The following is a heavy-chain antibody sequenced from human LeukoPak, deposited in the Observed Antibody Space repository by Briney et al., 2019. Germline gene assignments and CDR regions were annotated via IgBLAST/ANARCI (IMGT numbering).Heavy chain of an antibody. CDR3: ARGWGFDF. D-gene: IGHD7-27*01. Sequence: SQTLSLTCAISGDSVSSANTAWNWIRQSPSRDLEWLGRTYYRSKWFTDYAVSVKSRLTINPDTSKNQFSLHLNSLSPEDTAVYYCARGWGFDFWGQGTLVTVSS. CDR1: GDSVSSANTA. J-gene: IGHJ4*02. V-gene: IGHV6-1*01. CDR2: TYYRSKWFT.